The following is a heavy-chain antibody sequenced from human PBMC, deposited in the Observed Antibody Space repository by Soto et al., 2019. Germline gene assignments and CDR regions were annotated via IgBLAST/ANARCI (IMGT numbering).Heavy chain of an antibody. V-gene: IGHV4-59*01. CDR3: ARENAVSGDWFDP. J-gene: IGHJ5*02. D-gene: IGHD2-8*01. CDR1: GGSISRYY. Sequence: QVQLQESGPGLVKPSETLSLTCTVSGGSISRYYWSWIRQPPGKGLEWIGYIYYSGSTNYNPSLTXRVXISVDTSKNQFSLTLSSVTAADTAVYYCARENAVSGDWFDPWGQGTLVTVSS. CDR2: IYYSGST.